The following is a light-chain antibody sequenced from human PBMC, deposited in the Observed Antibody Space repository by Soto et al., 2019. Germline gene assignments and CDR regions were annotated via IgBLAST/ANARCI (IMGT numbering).Light chain of an antibody. J-gene: IGKJ1*01. Sequence: EIVMTQSPATLSVSPGERATLSCRASQSVGSNLAWYQQKPGQAPRLLIYGASTRATGFPARFSGSGSGTEFTLTISSLQSEDFADYYCQQYNNWPPVTFGQGTKVEIK. CDR3: QQYNNWPPVT. CDR2: GAS. V-gene: IGKV3-15*01. CDR1: QSVGSN.